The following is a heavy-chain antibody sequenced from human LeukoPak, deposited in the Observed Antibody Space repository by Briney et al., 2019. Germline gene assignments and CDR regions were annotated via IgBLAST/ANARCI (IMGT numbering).Heavy chain of an antibody. D-gene: IGHD2-21*01. CDR1: GGTFSSYA. V-gene: IGHV1-69*01. CDR2: IIPIFGTA. J-gene: IGHJ4*02. CDR3: ARAREVRLMVVIALDY. Sequence: ASVKVSCKASGGTFSSYAISWVRQAPGQGLEWMGGIIPIFGTANYAQKFQGRVTITADESTSTAYMELSSLRSEDTAVYYGARAREVRLMVVIALDYWGQGTLVTVSS.